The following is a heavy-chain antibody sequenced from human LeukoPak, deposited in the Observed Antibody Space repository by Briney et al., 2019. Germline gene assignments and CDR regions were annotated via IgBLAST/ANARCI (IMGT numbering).Heavy chain of an antibody. Sequence: SETLSLTCAVYGGSFSWYYWSWIRQPPGKWLEWIGEINHSGSTNYNPSLKSRVTISVDTSKNQFSLKLSAVTAADTAVYYCARGPKPTYYYGHHTKPKYNWFDPWGQGTLVTVSS. CDR3: ARGPKPTYYYGHHTKPKYNWFDP. J-gene: IGHJ5*02. CDR2: INHSGST. CDR1: GGSFSWYY. D-gene: IGHD3-10*01. V-gene: IGHV4-34*01.